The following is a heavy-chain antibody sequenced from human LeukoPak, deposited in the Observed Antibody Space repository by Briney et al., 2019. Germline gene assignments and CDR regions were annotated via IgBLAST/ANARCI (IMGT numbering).Heavy chain of an antibody. CDR2: INHSGST. D-gene: IGHD2-15*01. CDR3: ARDCSGGSCYPDTYGMDV. V-gene: IGHV4-34*01. CDR1: GGSFSGYY. Sequence: PSETLSLTCAVYGGSFSGYYWSWIRQPPWKGLEWIGEINHSGSTNYNPSLKSRVTISVDTSKNQFSLKLSSVTAADTAVYYCARDCSGGSCYPDTYGMDVWGQGTTVTVSS. J-gene: IGHJ6*02.